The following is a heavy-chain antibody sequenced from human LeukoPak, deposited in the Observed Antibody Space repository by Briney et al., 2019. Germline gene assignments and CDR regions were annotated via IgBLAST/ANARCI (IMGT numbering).Heavy chain of an antibody. CDR2: IIPIFGTA. D-gene: IGHD5-18*01. CDR3: ARARDWAGYSYGFYY. J-gene: IGHJ4*02. V-gene: IGHV1-69*13. Sequence: ASVKVSCKASGGTFSSYAISWVRQAPGQGLEWMGGIIPIFGTANYAQKFQGRVTITADESTSTAYMELSSLRSEDTAVYYCARARDWAGYSYGFYYWGQGTLVTVSS. CDR1: GGTFSSYA.